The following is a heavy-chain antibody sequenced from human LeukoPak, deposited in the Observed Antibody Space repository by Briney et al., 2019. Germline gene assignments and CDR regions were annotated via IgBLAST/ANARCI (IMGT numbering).Heavy chain of an antibody. V-gene: IGHV1-2*02. CDR1: GYTFTDYY. J-gene: IGHJ5*02. CDR2: INPNSGGT. CDR3: ARLGCSSITCFPNFDP. Sequence: GASVKVSCKATGYTFTDYYIQWVRQAPGQGLEWMGWINPNSGGTKYAQKFQGRVSMTRDTSTSTAYMELSSLTSDDTAVYYCARLGCSSITCFPNFDPLSQETRVTVSS. D-gene: IGHD2-2*01.